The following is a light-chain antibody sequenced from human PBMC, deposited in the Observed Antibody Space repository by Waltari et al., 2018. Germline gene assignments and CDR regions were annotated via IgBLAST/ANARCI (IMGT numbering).Light chain of an antibody. V-gene: IGKV3-15*01. CDR2: AAS. Sequence: VVTQSPSTLSVSPGKTVTLSCRASQRVNTNLAWYQEQPGQAPRRLIFAASTRAPGIPSRFGGSGSGTEFTLTITSLQFEDVGVYFCQQYHKWPPGGFGGGTKVEIE. CDR1: QRVNTN. CDR3: QQYHKWPPGG. J-gene: IGKJ4*01.